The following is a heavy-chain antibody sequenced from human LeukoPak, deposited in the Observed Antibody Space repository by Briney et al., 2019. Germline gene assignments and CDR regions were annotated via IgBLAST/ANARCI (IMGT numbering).Heavy chain of an antibody. CDR1: GGSISSYY. V-gene: IGHV4-4*09. CDR3: ARTRDSSGFMIDY. D-gene: IGHD3-22*01. CDR2: IYTSGST. J-gene: IGHJ4*02. Sequence: SETLSLTCTVSGGSISSYYWSWIRQPPGKGLEWIGYIYTSGSTNYNPSLKSRVTISVDTSKNQFSLKLSSVTAADTAVYYCARTRDSSGFMIDYWGQGTLVTASS.